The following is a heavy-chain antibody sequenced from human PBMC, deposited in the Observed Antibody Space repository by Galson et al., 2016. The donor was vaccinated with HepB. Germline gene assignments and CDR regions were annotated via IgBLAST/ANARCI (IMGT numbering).Heavy chain of an antibody. V-gene: IGHV3-23*01. J-gene: IGHJ4*02. Sequence: SLRLSCAASGFTFNDYGMTWVRQAPGKGLEVVSSVSRSGDSRDYEHSVKGRFTISRDNSKNTVYLQMNSRRAEDTAVYYCYGDCRGGSCSGHGSFDYWSQGPLFSVSS. CDR2: VSRSGDSR. D-gene: IGHD2-15*01. CDR1: GFTFNDYG. CDR3: YGDCRGGSCSGHGSFDY.